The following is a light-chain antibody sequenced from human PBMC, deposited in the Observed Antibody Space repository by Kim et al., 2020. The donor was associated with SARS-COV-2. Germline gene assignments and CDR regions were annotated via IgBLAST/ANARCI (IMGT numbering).Light chain of an antibody. J-gene: IGLJ3*02. CDR2: DNN. V-gene: IGLV1-51*01. Sequence: GHKGTLSCSGSSSNIGNDDVSWYQQLPGTAPQLLIYDNNKRPSGIPDRFSGSKSGTSATLGITGLQTGDEADYYCGTWDSSLSAGVFGGGTQLTVL. CDR3: GTWDSSLSAGV. CDR1: SSNIGNDD.